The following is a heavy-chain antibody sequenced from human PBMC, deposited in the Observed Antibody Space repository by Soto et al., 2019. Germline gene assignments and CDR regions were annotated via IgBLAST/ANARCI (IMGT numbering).Heavy chain of an antibody. D-gene: IGHD3-3*01. J-gene: IGHJ6*02. Sequence: EVQLVESGGGLVQPGGSLRLSCAASGFTFSSYSMNWVRQAPGKGLEWVSYISSSSSTIYYADSVKGRFTISRDNAKNSLYMKMNRLRDEDTAVYYCVRDSYDFWSGYPYYYYGLDVWGQGTMVTVSS. V-gene: IGHV3-48*02. CDR3: VRDSYDFWSGYPYYYYGLDV. CDR2: ISSSSSTI. CDR1: GFTFSSYS.